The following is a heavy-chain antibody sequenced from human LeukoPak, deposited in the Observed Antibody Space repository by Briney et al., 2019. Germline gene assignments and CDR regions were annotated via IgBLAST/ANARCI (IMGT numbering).Heavy chain of an antibody. V-gene: IGHV4-30-2*01. CDR3: ARVRVGFGEFILDY. J-gene: IGHJ4*02. CDR2: IYHSGST. Sequence: SQTLSLTCAVSGGSISSGGYSWSWIRQPPGKGLEWIGYIYHSGSTYYNPSLKSRVTISVDRSKNQFSLKLSFVTAADTAVYYCARVRVGFGEFILDYWGQGTLVTVSS. D-gene: IGHD3-10*01. CDR1: GGSISSGGYS.